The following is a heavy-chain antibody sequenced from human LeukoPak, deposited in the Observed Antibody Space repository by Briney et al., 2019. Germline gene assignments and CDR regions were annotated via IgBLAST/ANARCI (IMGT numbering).Heavy chain of an antibody. D-gene: IGHD6-19*01. J-gene: IGHJ6*03. CDR1: GFTFSRYN. Sequence: GGSLRLSCEGSGFTFSRYNMNWFRQAPGKGLERVSSISGRSSFIFYADSVKGRFTISRDNAKNSLFLQMNGLRAEDTAVYYCARDAQWLVPEGYYYYMDVWGKGTTVTVSS. V-gene: IGHV3-21*06. CDR3: ARDAQWLVPEGYYYYMDV. CDR2: ISGRSSFI.